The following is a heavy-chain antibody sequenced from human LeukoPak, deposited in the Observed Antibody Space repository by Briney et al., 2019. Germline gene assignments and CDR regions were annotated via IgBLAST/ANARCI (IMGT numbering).Heavy chain of an antibody. CDR3: ARDRLEFFRMVVVPHDAFDI. CDR1: GYTFTSYG. Sequence: GASVKVSCKASGYTFTSYGISWVRRAPGQGLEWMGWISAYNSNTNYAQKLQGRVTMTTDTSTSTAYMELRSLRSDDTAVYYCARDRLEFFRMVVVPHDAFDIWGQGTMVTVSS. J-gene: IGHJ3*02. V-gene: IGHV1-18*01. CDR2: ISAYNSNT. D-gene: IGHD3-22*01.